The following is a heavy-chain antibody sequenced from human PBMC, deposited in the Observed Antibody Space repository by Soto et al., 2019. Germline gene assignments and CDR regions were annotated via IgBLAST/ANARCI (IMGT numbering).Heavy chain of an antibody. CDR1: GGSISSYY. J-gene: IGHJ4*02. CDR3: ARHGDIVVVPAATSLDY. V-gene: IGHV4-59*08. CDR2: IYYSGST. Sequence: SETLSLTCTVSGGSISSYYWSWIRQPPGKGLEWIGYIYYSGSTNYNPSLKSRVTISVDTSKNQFSLRLSSVTAADTAVYYCARHGDIVVVPAATSLDYWGQGTLVTVSS. D-gene: IGHD2-2*01.